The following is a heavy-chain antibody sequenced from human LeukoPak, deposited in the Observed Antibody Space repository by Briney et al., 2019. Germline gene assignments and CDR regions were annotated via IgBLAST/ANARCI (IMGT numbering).Heavy chain of an antibody. CDR2: ISYDGSNK. CDR3: AKGPDSSGYGYYYGMVV. CDR1: GFTFSSYG. J-gene: IGHJ6*02. Sequence: GGSLRLSCAASGFTFSSYGMHWVRQAPGKGLEWVAVISYDGSNKYYADSMKGRFTITRDNSKNTLYLQMNSLRAEDTAVYYCAKGPDSSGYGYYYGMVVWGQGTTVTVSS. V-gene: IGHV3-30*18. D-gene: IGHD3-22*01.